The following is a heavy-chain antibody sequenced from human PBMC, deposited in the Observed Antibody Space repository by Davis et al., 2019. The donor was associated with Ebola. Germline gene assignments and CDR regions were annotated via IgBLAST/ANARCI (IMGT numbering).Heavy chain of an antibody. V-gene: IGHV1-46*01. D-gene: IGHD6-13*01. Sequence: ASVQVSCKASGYVFTSYYIHWVRQAPGQGLEWMGIMNPSGGTASYAQKFQGRVTMTKDTSTSTVFLDLSSLTSDDTAVYFCARDSKSSSSTYFDPWSQGTLVTVSS. CDR3: ARDSKSSSSTYFDP. CDR2: MNPSGGTA. J-gene: IGHJ4*02. CDR1: GYVFTSYY.